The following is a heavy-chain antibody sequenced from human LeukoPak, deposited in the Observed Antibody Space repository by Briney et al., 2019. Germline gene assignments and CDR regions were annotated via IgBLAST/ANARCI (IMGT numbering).Heavy chain of an antibody. CDR2: IYTTGST. D-gene: IGHD4-17*01. CDR1: GDSISTYY. V-gene: IGHV4-4*07. Sequence: PSETLSLTCSVSGDSISTYYWSWIRQPAGKGLEWIGRIYTTGSTNYNPSLKSRVTMSVDTSKNQFSLRLSSVTAADTALYYCARRLYGDSEEYWGQGTLVTVSS. J-gene: IGHJ4*02. CDR3: ARRLYGDSEEY.